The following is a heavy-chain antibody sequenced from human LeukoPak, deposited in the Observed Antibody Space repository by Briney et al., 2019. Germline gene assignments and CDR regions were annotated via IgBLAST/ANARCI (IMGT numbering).Heavy chain of an antibody. D-gene: IGHD6-6*01. CDR1: GFTFSTYA. CDR2: ISGSGGNT. J-gene: IGHJ4*02. CDR3: AKGGKYSGSGSPDY. V-gene: IGHV3-23*01. Sequence: GGSLRLSCAASGFTFSTYAMSWVRQAPGQGLEWVSGISGSGGNTYYADTVKGRFTISRDNSYNTLYPQMNSLRAEDTAVYYCAKGGKYSGSGSPDYWGQGTLVTVSS.